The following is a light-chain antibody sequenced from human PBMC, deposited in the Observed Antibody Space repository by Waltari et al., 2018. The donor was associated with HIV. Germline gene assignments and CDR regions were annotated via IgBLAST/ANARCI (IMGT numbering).Light chain of an antibody. CDR2: EVT. CDR1: SSDVGGYNS. CDR3: SSYAGINNHLI. J-gene: IGLJ2*01. V-gene: IGLV2-8*01. Sequence: QSALIQPPSVSGSPGQSVTISCTGTSSDVGGYNSVSWYQQHPGKAPKLMISEVTKRPSGVPDRFPRSKSGNTASLTVSGLQPEDEADYYCSSYAGINNHLIFGGGTKLTVL.